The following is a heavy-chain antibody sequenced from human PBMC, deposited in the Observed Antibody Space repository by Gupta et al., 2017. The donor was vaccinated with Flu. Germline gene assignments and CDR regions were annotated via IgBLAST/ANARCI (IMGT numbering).Heavy chain of an antibody. CDR2: IFQSGGT. J-gene: IGHJ4*02. CDR3: AGDLAYYDTIGPH. D-gene: IGHD3-22*01. V-gene: IGHV4-4*02. CDR1: GDSVSSRTW. Sequence: QVQLQESGPGLVKPSGTLSLTCTVSGDSVSSRTWWSWVRQPPGRGLEWIGEIFQSGGTNYNPSLKTRVSISVDKTKTQFSLNLTSVTAADTAVDYWAGDLAYYDTIGPHWGQGTLVTVSS.